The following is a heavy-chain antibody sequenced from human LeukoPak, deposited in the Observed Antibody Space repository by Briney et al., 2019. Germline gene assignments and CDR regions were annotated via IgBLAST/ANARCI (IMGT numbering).Heavy chain of an antibody. CDR2: VGHSGTT. V-gene: IGHV4-34*01. CDR3: ARELISSRAAFDT. D-gene: IGHD3-10*01. CDR1: GGSLNDYL. J-gene: IGHJ3*02. Sequence: SETLSLTCAVYGGSLNDYLWRWIRQPPGQGLEWIGEVGHSGTTNYNPSLKSRATISVDTSKNQFSLKLTSVTAADTAVYYCARELISSRAAFDTWGQGTVVTVSS.